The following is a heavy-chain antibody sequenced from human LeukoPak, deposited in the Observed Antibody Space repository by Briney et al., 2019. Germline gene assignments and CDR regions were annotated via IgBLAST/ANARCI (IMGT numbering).Heavy chain of an antibody. D-gene: IGHD3-10*01. CDR3: VRGITMFQH. CDR1: GFTFSTYW. Sequence: QTGGSLRLSCATSGFTFSTYWMNWVRQAPGKGLEWVGNINPDGSESYYVDSLRGRFTTSRDNAKNSLYLQMNSLRAEDTALNYCVRGITMFQHWGQGTLVTVSS. J-gene: IGHJ1*01. CDR2: INPDGSES. V-gene: IGHV3-7*03.